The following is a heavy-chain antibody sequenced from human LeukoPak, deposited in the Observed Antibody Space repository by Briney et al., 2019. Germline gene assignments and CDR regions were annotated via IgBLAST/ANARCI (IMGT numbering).Heavy chain of an antibody. CDR1: GGSVNNNY. CDR2: IYYNGNT. V-gene: IGHV4-39*01. Sequence: PSETLSLTCDVSGGSVNNNYWGWIRQPPGKGLEWIGTIYYNGNTYHNPSLKSRVTISVDTSKNQFSLKLSSVTAADTAVYYCARHLIVMVRGVITDYFDYWGQGTLVSVSS. D-gene: IGHD3-10*01. J-gene: IGHJ4*02. CDR3: ARHLIVMVRGVITDYFDY.